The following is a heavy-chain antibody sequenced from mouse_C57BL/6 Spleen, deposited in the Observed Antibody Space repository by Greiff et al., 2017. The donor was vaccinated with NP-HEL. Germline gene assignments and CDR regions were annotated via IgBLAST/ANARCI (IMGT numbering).Heavy chain of an antibody. V-gene: IGHV1-50*01. D-gene: IGHD1-1*01. CDR3: ARFYYGSSYWYFDV. CDR2: IDPSDSYT. Sequence: QVQLQQPGAELVKPGASVKLSCKASGYTFTSYWMQGVKQRPGQGLEWIGEIDPSDSYTNYNQKFKGKATLTVDTSSSTAYMQLSSLTSEDSAVYYCARFYYGSSYWYFDVWGTGTTVTVSS. CDR1: GYTFTSYW. J-gene: IGHJ1*03.